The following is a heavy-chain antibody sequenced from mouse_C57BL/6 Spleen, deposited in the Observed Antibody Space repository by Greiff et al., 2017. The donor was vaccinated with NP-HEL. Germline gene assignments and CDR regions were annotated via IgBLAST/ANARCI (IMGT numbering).Heavy chain of an antibody. CDR1: GYTFTDYE. CDR2: IDPETGGT. D-gene: IGHD1-1*01. CDR3: TREGHYYGSSGFAY. Sequence: QVQLQQSGAELVRPGASVTLSCKASGYTFTDYEMHWVKQTPVHGLEWIGAIDPETGGTAYNQKFKGKAILTADKSSSTAYMELRSLTSEDSAVYYGTREGHYYGSSGFAYWGQGTLVTVSA. J-gene: IGHJ3*01. V-gene: IGHV1-15*01.